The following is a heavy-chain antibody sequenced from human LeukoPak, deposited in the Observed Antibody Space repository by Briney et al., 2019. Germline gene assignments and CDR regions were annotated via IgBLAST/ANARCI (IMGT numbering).Heavy chain of an antibody. CDR3: AGSSTVTTLFDY. J-gene: IGHJ4*02. CDR2: IYYSGIT. V-gene: IGHV4-59*08. Sequence: SETLSLTCTVSGGSINNNYWSWIRQPPGRGLELIGYIYYSGITNYNPSLKSRVTISVDTSNNQFSLKLSSVTAADTAVYYCAGSSTVTTLFDYWGQGTLVTVSS. CDR1: GGSINNNY. D-gene: IGHD4-17*01.